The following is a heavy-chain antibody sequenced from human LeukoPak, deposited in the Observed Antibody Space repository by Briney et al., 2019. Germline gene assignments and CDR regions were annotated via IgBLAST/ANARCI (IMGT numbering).Heavy chain of an antibody. V-gene: IGHV3-21*01. CDR2: ISTSSRYR. D-gene: IGHD2-2*01. J-gene: IGHJ5*02. CDR1: GFTLSNYD. CDR3: ARADCSSSTCYLRRSWFDP. Sequence: PGGSLRLSCAASGFTLSNYDMNWVRQAPGKGLEWVSSISTSSRYRYYKDSVRGRLTIYRDDAKQSLHLEMNSLRAEDTAVYYCARADCSSSTCYLRRSWFDPWGQGTLVTVSS.